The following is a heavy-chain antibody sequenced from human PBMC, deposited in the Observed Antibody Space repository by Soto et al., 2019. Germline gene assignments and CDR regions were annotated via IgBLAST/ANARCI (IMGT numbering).Heavy chain of an antibody. CDR3: ARSGPYCNGGSCYVQY. CDR1: GGTFSSFD. V-gene: IGHV1-69*01. CDR2: IIPAFGPA. Sequence: QVQLVQSGAEVKKPGSSVKVSCKVSGGTFSSFDISWLRQAPGQRLEWMGGIIPAFGPANYAPKFQGTVSITADDSAITLYMQLSSLRSDDTGVYYCARSGPYCNGGSCYVQYWGQGTLVTVSS. J-gene: IGHJ1*01. D-gene: IGHD2-15*01.